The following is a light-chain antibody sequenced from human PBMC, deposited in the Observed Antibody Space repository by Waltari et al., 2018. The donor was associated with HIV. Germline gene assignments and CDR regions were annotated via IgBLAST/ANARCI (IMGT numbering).Light chain of an antibody. Sequence: QSVLTQPPSVSGAPGQRVTISCTGSTSNIGAGFDVHWYQQLPGTAPNLLICGNGNRPSGVPDRFSGSKSGTSASLAITGLQAEDEADYYCQSYDSSLSGVVFGGGTKLTVL. J-gene: IGLJ2*01. CDR1: TSNIGAGFD. CDR2: GNG. CDR3: QSYDSSLSGVV. V-gene: IGLV1-40*01.